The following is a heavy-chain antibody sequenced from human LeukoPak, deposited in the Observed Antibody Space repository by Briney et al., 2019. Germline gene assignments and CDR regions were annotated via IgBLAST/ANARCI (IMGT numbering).Heavy chain of an antibody. Sequence: GASVKVSCKASGYSFTSYYMHWVRQAPGQGLEWMGIINPSGGSTSYAQKFQGRVTMTRDMSTSTVYMELSSLRSDDTAAYYCARDLGTYYYDSSGYYYFDYWGQGTLVTVSS. CDR1: GYSFTSYY. CDR2: INPSGGST. V-gene: IGHV1-46*01. D-gene: IGHD3-22*01. CDR3: ARDLGTYYYDSSGYYYFDY. J-gene: IGHJ4*02.